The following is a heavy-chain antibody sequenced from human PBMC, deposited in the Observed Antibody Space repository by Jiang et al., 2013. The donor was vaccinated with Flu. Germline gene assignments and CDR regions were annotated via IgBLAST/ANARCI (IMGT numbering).Heavy chain of an antibody. J-gene: IGHJ4*02. CDR3: ARDHRGSSGSV. Sequence: YWMSWVRQAPGKGLEWVANIKQDGSXKYYVDSVKGRFTISRDNAKNSLYLQMNSLRAEDTAVYYCARDHRGSSGSVWGQGTLVTVSS. D-gene: IGHD3-22*01. V-gene: IGHV3-7*03. CDR1: YW. CDR2: IKQDGSXK.